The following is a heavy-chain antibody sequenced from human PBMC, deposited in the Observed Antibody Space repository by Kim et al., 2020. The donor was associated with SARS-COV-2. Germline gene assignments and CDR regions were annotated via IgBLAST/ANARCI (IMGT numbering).Heavy chain of an antibody. V-gene: IGHV4-59*01. Sequence: SETLSLTCTVSGGSISSYYWSWIRQPPGKGLEWIGYIYYSGSTNYNPSLKSRVTISVDTSKNQFSLKLSSVTAADTAVYYCARALSGSGSYYGPWDGMDVWGQGTTVTVSS. CDR1: GGSISSYY. D-gene: IGHD3-10*01. CDR2: IYYSGST. J-gene: IGHJ6*02. CDR3: ARALSGSGSYYGPWDGMDV.